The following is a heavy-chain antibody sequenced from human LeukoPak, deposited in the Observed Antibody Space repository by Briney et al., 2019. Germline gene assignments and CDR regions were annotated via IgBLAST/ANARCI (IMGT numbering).Heavy chain of an antibody. CDR3: ARSRLTGSTAQYYFDY. Sequence: GGSLRLSCAASGFTFSNSALSWVRQAPGKGLEWVSDISGSGGSTYYADSVKGRFTISRDNAKNSLYLQMNSLRAEDTAVYYCARSRLTGSTAQYYFDYWGQGTLVTVSS. CDR2: ISGSGGST. J-gene: IGHJ4*02. V-gene: IGHV3-23*01. D-gene: IGHD7-27*01. CDR1: GFTFSNSA.